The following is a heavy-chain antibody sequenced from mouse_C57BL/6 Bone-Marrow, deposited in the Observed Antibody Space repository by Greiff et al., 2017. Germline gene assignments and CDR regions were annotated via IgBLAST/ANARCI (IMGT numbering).Heavy chain of an antibody. CDR2: IDPNSGGT. V-gene: IGHV1-72*01. CDR3: ARWPIYYYGSSSYYFDY. D-gene: IGHD1-1*01. CDR1: GYTFTSYW. J-gene: IGHJ2*01. Sequence: QVQLQQPGAELVKPGASVKLSCKASGYTFTSYWMHWVKQRPGRGLEWIGRIDPNSGGTTYNEQFKSKATLTVAKPSSTAYMQLSSLTSEDSAVYDGARWPIYYYGSSSYYFDYWGQGTTLTVSS.